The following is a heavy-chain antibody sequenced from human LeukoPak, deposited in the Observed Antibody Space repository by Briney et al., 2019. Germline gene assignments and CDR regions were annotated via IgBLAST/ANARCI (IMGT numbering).Heavy chain of an antibody. Sequence: GGSLRLSCAASGFTFSSYWMSWVRQAPGKGLEWVANVKQDGSEKYYVDSEKGRFTISRDNAKNSLYLQMSSLRAEDTAVYYCARIRQRGTKYYFDYWGQGTLVTVSS. CDR1: GFTFSSYW. CDR2: VKQDGSEK. J-gene: IGHJ4*02. D-gene: IGHD1-7*01. V-gene: IGHV3-7*01. CDR3: ARIRQRGTKYYFDY.